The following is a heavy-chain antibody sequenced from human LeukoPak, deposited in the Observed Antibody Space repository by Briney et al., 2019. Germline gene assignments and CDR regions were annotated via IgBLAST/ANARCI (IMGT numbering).Heavy chain of an antibody. CDR1: GFTFSSYA. CDR2: IRGNGGST. CDR3: AKVPDSSGYYYFDY. D-gene: IGHD3-22*01. V-gene: IGHV3-23*01. J-gene: IGHJ4*02. Sequence: GGSLRLXCAASGFTFSSYAMSWVRQAPGKGLECVSTIRGNGGSTYYADSVKGRFTISRDNSKNTLCLQMNSLRAEDTAIHYCAKVPDSSGYYYFDYWGQGTLVTVSS.